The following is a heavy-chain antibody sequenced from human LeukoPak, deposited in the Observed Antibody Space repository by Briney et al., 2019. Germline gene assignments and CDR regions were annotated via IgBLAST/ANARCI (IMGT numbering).Heavy chain of an antibody. V-gene: IGHV3-7*01. CDR1: RFIFSNHW. CDR2: INQDGSDK. J-gene: IGHJ3*02. Sequence: GGSLRLSCAASRFIFSNHWMTWVRQAPGKGLEWVAMINQDGSDKYYADSVKGRFTISRDNAKNSLDLQMNSLRAEDTAVYYCARASLGYCDSTSCFFDAFDIWGQGTMVTVSS. D-gene: IGHD2-2*01. CDR3: ARASLGYCDSTSCFFDAFDI.